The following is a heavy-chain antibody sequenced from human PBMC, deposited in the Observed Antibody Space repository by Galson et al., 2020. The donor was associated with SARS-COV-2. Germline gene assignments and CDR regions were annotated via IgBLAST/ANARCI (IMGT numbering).Heavy chain of an antibody. D-gene: IGHD6-13*01. CDR3: LSFSSTRDNY. CDR2: ISSNGGTS. V-gene: IGHV3-64D*09. Sequence: HGESLKLSCSASGFTFSDFAMHWVRQAPGKGLEYVSAISSNGGTSFYADSVNGRFTMSRDNAKNTFYLQMTGLRVEDTAFYYCLSFSSTRDNYWGQGTLVTVTS. CDR1: GFTFSDFA. J-gene: IGHJ4*02.